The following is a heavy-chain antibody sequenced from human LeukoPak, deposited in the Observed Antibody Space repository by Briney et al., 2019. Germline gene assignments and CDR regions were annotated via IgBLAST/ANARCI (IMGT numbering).Heavy chain of an antibody. CDR1: GFTLSSYG. J-gene: IGHJ4*02. CDR2: ISYDGSNK. V-gene: IGHV3-30*18. D-gene: IGHD6-19*01. CDR3: AKVRAGIAVAGPFDY. Sequence: PGGSLRLSCAASGFTLSSYGMHWVRPAPGKGLGWVAVISYDGSNKNYADSVKGRFTISRDNSKNTLYLQMNSLRAEDTAVYYCAKVRAGIAVAGPFDYWGQGTLVTVSS.